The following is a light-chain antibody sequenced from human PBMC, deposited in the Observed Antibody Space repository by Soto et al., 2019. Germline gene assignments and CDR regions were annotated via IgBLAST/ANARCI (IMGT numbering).Light chain of an antibody. CDR2: AAS. J-gene: IGKJ3*01. V-gene: IGKV1-8*01. Sequence: AIRMTQSPSSLSASTGDRVTITCRASQGISSYLAWYQQKPGKAPKLLIYAASTLQSGVPSRFSGSGSGTDFTLTISSLQSEDFATYYCQQYYSYPFTFGPGTKVDIK. CDR1: QGISSY. CDR3: QQYYSYPFT.